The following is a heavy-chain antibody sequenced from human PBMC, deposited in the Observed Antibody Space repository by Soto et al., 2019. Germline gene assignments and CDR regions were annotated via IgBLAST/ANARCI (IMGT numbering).Heavy chain of an antibody. CDR1: GFTFSIYV. Sequence: GGSLRFSCTPSGFTFSIYVMHWVRQAPGKGLELVAVIWYDGSNKYYADSVKGRFTISRDNSKNTLYLQMSGLRAEDTAVYYCARGDYYTSSNYYGMDVWGQGT. CDR3: ARGDYYTSSNYYGMDV. CDR2: IWYDGSNK. J-gene: IGHJ6*02. D-gene: IGHD6-6*01. V-gene: IGHV3-33*01.